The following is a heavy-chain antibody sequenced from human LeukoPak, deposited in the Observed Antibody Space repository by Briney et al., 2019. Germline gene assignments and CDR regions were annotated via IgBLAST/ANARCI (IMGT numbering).Heavy chain of an antibody. Sequence: AGALRLSCAASGFTFSSHWMNWVRPAPGKGREGVANIKEDGSRKYYLDSVKSPFTISRDNAQNSLSLQTTTLRGEDTAVYYCARATGLNSWYSYYGWDVWGKGATVTVSS. V-gene: IGHV3-7*03. J-gene: IGHJ6*01. CDR3: ARATGLNSWYSYYGWDV. D-gene: IGHD6-13*01. CDR2: IKEDGSRK. CDR1: GFTFSSHW.